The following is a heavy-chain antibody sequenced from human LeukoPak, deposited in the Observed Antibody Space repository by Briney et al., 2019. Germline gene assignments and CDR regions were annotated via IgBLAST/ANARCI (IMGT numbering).Heavy chain of an antibody. CDR1: GGSISSGGYY. CDR3: ARESGGDYRQFDY. J-gene: IGHJ4*02. Sequence: PSETLSLACTVSGGSISSGGYYWSWIRQHPGKGLEWIGYIYYSGSTYYNPSLKSRVTISVDTSKNQFSLKLSSVTAADTAVYYCARESGGDYRQFDYWGQGTLVTVSS. CDR2: IYYSGST. V-gene: IGHV4-31*03. D-gene: IGHD4-17*01.